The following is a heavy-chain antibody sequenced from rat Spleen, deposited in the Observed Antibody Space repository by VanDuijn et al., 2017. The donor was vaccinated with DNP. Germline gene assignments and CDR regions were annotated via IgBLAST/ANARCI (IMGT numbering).Heavy chain of an antibody. CDR2: ISSTGDNT. CDR3: TRDPATMVSFDY. D-gene: IGHD1-1*01. V-gene: IGHV5S23*01. Sequence: EVQLVESGGGLIQPGRSLKLSCTASGFTFSDYAMAWVRQAPKKGLEWVASISSTGDNTYYSDSVKGRFSLSRDNAKSTLYLQVNSLRSEDTATYYCTRDPATMVSFDYWGQGVMVTVSS. J-gene: IGHJ2*01. CDR1: GFTFSDYA.